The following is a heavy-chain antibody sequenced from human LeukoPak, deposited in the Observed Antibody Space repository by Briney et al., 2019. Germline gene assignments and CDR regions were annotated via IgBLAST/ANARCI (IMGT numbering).Heavy chain of an antibody. D-gene: IGHD3-3*01. CDR1: GFIFSNYA. Sequence: GGSLRLSCAASGFIFSNYAMQWVRQAPGMGLEWVAFIRYDGGNTYYADSVKGRFTISRDNSKNTMYLQMNSLRAEDTAVYYCARDIFAEAWGQGTLVTVSS. CDR2: IRYDGGNT. V-gene: IGHV3-30*02. J-gene: IGHJ5*02. CDR3: ARDIFAEA.